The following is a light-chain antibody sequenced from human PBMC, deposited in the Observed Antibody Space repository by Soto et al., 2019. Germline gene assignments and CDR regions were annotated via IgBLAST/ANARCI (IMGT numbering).Light chain of an antibody. CDR1: QSVTSGY. Sequence: EIVLTQSPCTLSLSPGERATLSCRASQSVTSGYLAWYQQHPNQAPRLLIYGASYRATGIPDRFSGGGSGTDFTLTISRLEPEDFAVYYCQLSQQRSSWPPIAFGQGTRLANK. CDR2: GAS. V-gene: IGKV3-20*01. CDR3: QLSQQRSSWPPIA. J-gene: IGKJ5*01.